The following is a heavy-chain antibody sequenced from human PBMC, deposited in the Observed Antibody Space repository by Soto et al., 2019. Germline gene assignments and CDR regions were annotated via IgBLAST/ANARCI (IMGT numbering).Heavy chain of an antibody. Sequence: QVQLVQSGAEVKKPGSSVKVSCKASGGTFSSYAISWVRQAPGQGLEWMGGIIPIIGTANYAQKFQGRVTMTANESASTAYMELSSLRYEDKAVYYCARAHSIARNYYYYGMDVWGQGTTVTVSS. CDR1: GGTFSSYA. CDR3: ARAHSIARNYYYYGMDV. CDR2: IIPIIGTA. V-gene: IGHV1-69*01. J-gene: IGHJ6*02. D-gene: IGHD4-4*01.